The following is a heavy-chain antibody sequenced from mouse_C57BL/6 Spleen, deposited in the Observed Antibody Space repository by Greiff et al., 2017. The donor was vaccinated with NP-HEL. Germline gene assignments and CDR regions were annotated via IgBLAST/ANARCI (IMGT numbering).Heavy chain of an antibody. J-gene: IGHJ1*03. D-gene: IGHD1-1*01. V-gene: IGHV1-52*01. CDR1: GYTFTSYW. Sequence: QVQLKQPGAELVRPGSSVKLSCKASGYTFTSYWMHWVKQRPIQGLEWIGNIDPSDSETHYNQKFKDKATLTVDKSSSTAYMQLSSLTSEDSAVYYCGYGSSMYFDVWGTGTTVTVSS. CDR2: IDPSDSET. CDR3: GYGSSMYFDV.